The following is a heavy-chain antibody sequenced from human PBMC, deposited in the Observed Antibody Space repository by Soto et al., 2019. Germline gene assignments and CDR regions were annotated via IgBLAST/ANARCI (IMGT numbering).Heavy chain of an antibody. CDR1: GGSISSGDYH. CDR3: ARSDFWSGYYTDY. D-gene: IGHD3-3*01. Sequence: QVQLQESGPGLVKPSQTLSLTCTVSGGSISSGDYHWSWIRQPPGKGLAWIGFVYYAGNTYYNPSHKSRVTTSVDTSKNQFSLKLSSVTAADTAVYYCARSDFWSGYYTDYWGQGTLVTVSS. J-gene: IGHJ4*02. V-gene: IGHV4-30-4*08. CDR2: VYYAGNT.